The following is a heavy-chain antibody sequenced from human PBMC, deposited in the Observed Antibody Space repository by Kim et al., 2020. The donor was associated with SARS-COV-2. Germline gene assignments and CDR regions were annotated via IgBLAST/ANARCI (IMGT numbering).Heavy chain of an antibody. CDR2: GST. CDR3: TRDVFDGYWN. D-gene: IGHD1-1*01. V-gene: IGHV3-53*01. J-gene: IGHJ4*02. Sequence: GSTYYAASGMGRFTISRDNSKNTRYLQMDSLRAEDTAVYYCTRDVFDGYWNWGQGTLVTVSS.